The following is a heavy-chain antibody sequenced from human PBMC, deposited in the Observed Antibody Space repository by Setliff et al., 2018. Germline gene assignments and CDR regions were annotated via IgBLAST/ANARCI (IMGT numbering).Heavy chain of an antibody. Sequence: PSETLSLTCAVYGGSISSSYWSWIRQPPGKGLEWIGYIYSSGSTNYNPSLQSRVTISVDTSKNQFSLRLTSVTAADTAVYYCARGAFYFDYWGRGTLVTVSS. V-gene: IGHV4-59*12. CDR2: IYSSGST. CDR1: GGSISSSY. CDR3: ARGAFYFDY. J-gene: IGHJ4*02.